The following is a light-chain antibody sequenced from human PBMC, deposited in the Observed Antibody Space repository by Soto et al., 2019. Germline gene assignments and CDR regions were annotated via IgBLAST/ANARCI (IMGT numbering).Light chain of an antibody. V-gene: IGKV1-6*01. J-gene: IGKJ1*01. CDR1: QGIRSD. Sequence: ALQITPSPSSLSASVGDRVTLSCRASQGIRSDLAWYQQKPGTVPKLLIYGASSLHSGVPSRFSGSGSGTYFTLTISSLQPEDSATYFCLQDYNYPRTFGQGTKGDIK. CDR3: LQDYNYPRT. CDR2: GAS.